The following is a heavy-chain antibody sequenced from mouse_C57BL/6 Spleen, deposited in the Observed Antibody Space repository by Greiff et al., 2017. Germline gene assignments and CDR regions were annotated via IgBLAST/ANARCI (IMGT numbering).Heavy chain of an antibody. Sequence: VQLKESGPGMVKPSQSLSLTCTVTGYSITSGYDWHCIRHFPGNKLEWMGYISYSGSTNYNPSLKSRISITHDTSKKHFFLKLNSVTTEDTATYYCARVGYSNYFDYWGQGTTLTVAS. CDR1: GYSITSGYD. D-gene: IGHD2-5*01. J-gene: IGHJ2*01. V-gene: IGHV3-1*01. CDR2: ISYSGST. CDR3: ARVGYSNYFDY.